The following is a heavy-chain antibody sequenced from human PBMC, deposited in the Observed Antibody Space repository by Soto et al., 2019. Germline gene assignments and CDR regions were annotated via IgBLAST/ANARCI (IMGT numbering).Heavy chain of an antibody. Sequence: ASVKVSCKASGYTFTSYAMHWVRQAPGQRLEWMGWINAGNGNTKYSQKFQGRVTITRDTSASTAYMELSSLRSEDTAVYYCARDRGYYDSSGPIGNWFDPWGQGTLVTVSS. CDR1: GYTFTSYA. CDR3: ARDRGYYDSSGPIGNWFDP. CDR2: INAGNGNT. J-gene: IGHJ5*02. D-gene: IGHD3-22*01. V-gene: IGHV1-3*01.